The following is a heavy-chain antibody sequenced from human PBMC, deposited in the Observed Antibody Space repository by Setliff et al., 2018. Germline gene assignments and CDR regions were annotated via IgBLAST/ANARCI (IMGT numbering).Heavy chain of an antibody. D-gene: IGHD5-12*01. Sequence: PGGSLRLSCAASGFTFSSYAMSWVRQAPGKGLEYVSGISSDGGSTYYANSVKDRFTISRDNSKNTLWLQMGSLRAEDTAVYYCAGCGYGQYYAMDVWGQGTTVTSP. CDR2: ISSDGGST. J-gene: IGHJ6*02. V-gene: IGHV3-64*01. CDR3: AGCGYGQYYAMDV. CDR1: GFTFSSYA.